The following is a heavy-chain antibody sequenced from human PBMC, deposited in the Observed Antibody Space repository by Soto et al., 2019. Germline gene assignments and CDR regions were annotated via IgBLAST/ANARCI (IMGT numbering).Heavy chain of an antibody. D-gene: IGHD3-3*01. CDR2: IYYGGST. Sequence: QLQLQASGPGLVKPSETLSLTCTVSGGSISSSSYYWGWIRQPPGKGLEWIGSIYYGGSTYYHPSLKSRVTISVDTAKNQFSLELRSVTAADTAVYYCVSIPPRVGAWSGYFADCWGQGTLVTVSS. CDR1: GGSISSSSYY. CDR3: VSIPPRVGAWSGYFADC. V-gene: IGHV4-39*01. J-gene: IGHJ4*02.